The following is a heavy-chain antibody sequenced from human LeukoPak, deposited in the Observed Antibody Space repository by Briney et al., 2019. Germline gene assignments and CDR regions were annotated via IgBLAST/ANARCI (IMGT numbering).Heavy chain of an antibody. CDR2: ISGSGATT. Sequence: GGSLRLSCAASRFTFSSYPMSWVRQPPGKGLEWVASISGSGATTYYADSVKGRFTISRDNSKNTVYLQMNSLRAGDTAIYYCAKQGAFLGWLLMSYFDCWGQGTLVTVSS. D-gene: IGHD3-3*02. J-gene: IGHJ4*02. CDR3: AKQGAFLGWLLMSYFDC. CDR1: RFTFSSYP. V-gene: IGHV3-23*01.